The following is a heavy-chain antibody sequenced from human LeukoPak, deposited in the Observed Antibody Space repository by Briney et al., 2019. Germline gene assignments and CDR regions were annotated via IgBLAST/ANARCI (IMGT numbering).Heavy chain of an antibody. CDR1: GGPITISDYY. Sequence: TSETLSLTCSVSGGPITISDYYCSWIRQPPGKGLEWIGEIHPYGTFYYNSSLKSRLTISIDTSKSQFSLRLTSVTAADTAFYYCARGRDRSKAGDHWGQGTLVTVSS. V-gene: IGHV4-39*07. CDR3: ARGRDRSKAGDH. D-gene: IGHD5-24*01. CDR2: IHPYGTF. J-gene: IGHJ4*02.